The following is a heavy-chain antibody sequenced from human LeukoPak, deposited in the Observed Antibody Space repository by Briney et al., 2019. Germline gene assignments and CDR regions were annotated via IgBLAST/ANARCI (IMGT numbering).Heavy chain of an antibody. D-gene: IGHD3-9*01. V-gene: IGHV4-34*01. CDR3: ARALVLRYSNSNWFDP. Sequence: SRVTISVDTSKDQFSLKLSSVTAADTAVYYCARALVLRYSNSNWFDPWGQGTLVTVSS. J-gene: IGHJ5*02.